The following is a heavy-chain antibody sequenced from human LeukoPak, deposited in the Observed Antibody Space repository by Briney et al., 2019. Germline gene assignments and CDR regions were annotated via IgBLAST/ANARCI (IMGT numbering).Heavy chain of an antibody. D-gene: IGHD5/OR15-5a*01. CDR3: ARDLRSGNWFDP. J-gene: IGHJ5*02. Sequence: GGSLRLSCAASGFTFSDYYMSWIRQAPGKGLEWVSYISSSSSYTNYADSVKGRFTISRDNAKNSLYLQKNSLRAEDTAVYYCARDLRSGNWFDPWGQGTLVTVSS. CDR2: ISSSSSYT. CDR1: GFTFSDYY. V-gene: IGHV3-11*06.